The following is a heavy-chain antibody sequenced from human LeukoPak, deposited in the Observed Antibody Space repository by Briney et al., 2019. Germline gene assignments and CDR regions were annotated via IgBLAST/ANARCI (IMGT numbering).Heavy chain of an antibody. CDR1: GFTFSSYA. V-gene: IGHV3-30*04. D-gene: IGHD5-12*01. CDR3: ASIVATGY. Sequence: GRSLRLSCAASGFTFSSYAMHWVRQAPGKGLEWVAVISYDGSNKYYADSVKGRFTISRDNSKNTPYLQMNSLRAEDTAVYYCASIVATGYWGQGTLVTVSS. CDR2: ISYDGSNK. J-gene: IGHJ4*02.